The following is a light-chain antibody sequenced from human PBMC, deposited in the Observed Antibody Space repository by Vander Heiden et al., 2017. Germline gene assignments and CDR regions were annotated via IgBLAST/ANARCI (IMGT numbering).Light chain of an antibody. V-gene: IGKV1-5*03. J-gene: IGKJ3*01. CDR1: QSVSDW. CDR3: QQYKSYFT. Sequence: DIQMTQSPSTLSASVGDRVTITCGASQSVSDWLAWYQQKPGKAPKFLIYKVSSLESGVPSRFSGSGSETEFNLTISSLQPDDVATYYCQQYKSYFTFGPGTKVDIK. CDR2: KVS.